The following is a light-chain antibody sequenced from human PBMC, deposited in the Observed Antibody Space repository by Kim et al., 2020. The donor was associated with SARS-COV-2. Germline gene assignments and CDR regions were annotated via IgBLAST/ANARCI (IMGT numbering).Light chain of an antibody. CDR1: QSLVSGDGNIY. V-gene: IGKV2-30*01. CDR2: KIS. CDR3: LRGTHWPFT. Sequence: PGFISCKSSQSLVSGDGNIYLNSVPQRTGQSPPRLIYKISDRGSGAPDRFSVGGSGTDFTLQFSRVEAEDVVVYYCLRGTHWPFTFCPGTQVYI. J-gene: IGKJ3*01.